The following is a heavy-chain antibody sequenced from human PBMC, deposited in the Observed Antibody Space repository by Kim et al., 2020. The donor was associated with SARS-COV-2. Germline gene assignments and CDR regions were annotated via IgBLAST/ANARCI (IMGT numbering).Heavy chain of an antibody. D-gene: IGHD2-2*01. J-gene: IGHJ6*02. CDR3: AAGTEPDYYYYYGMDV. CDR1: GFTFTSSA. Sequence: SVKVSCKASGFTFTSSAVQWVRQARGQRLEWIGWIVVGSGNTNYAQKFQERVTITRDMSTSTAYMELSSLRSEDTAVYYCAAGTEPDYYYYYGMDVWGQGTTVTVSS. CDR2: IVVGSGNT. V-gene: IGHV1-58*01.